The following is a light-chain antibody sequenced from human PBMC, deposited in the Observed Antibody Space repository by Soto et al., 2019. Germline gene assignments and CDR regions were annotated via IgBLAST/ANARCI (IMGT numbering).Light chain of an antibody. V-gene: IGKV1-39*01. CDR3: QQSYITPWT. CDR1: ASIINY. J-gene: IGKJ1*01. CDR2: AAS. Sequence: DIRMTHSPSSLSASVGDRVTITFRASASIINYLNWYQQTPGKTPNLLIYAASSLQSGVPSRFSGSGSGTDFTLTISSLQPEDFATYYCQQSYITPWTFGQGTKVDIK.